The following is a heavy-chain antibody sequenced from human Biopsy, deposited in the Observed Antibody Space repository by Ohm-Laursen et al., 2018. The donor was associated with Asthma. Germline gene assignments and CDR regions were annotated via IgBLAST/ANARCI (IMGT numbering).Heavy chain of an antibody. CDR1: GFTFRSYW. Sequence: SLRLSCSASGFTFRSYWMSWVRQAPGKGLEWVANIKEDGSEKYYVDSVKGRFTISRDNAKNSLYLQMNSLRAEETAVYYCARAREVYGSGIGALYYYYYYGMDVWGQGTTVTVSS. D-gene: IGHD3-10*01. V-gene: IGHV3-7*01. CDR2: IKEDGSEK. CDR3: ARAREVYGSGIGALYYYYYYGMDV. J-gene: IGHJ6*02.